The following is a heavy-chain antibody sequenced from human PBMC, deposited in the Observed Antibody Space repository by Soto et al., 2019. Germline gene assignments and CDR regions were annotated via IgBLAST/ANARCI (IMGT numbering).Heavy chain of an antibody. CDR1: EFTFRSYA. J-gene: IGHJ4*02. V-gene: IGHV3-23*01. CDR3: AVVTAIPHY. D-gene: IGHD2-21*02. Sequence: TGGSLRLSSAASEFTFRSYAMSWVRQAPGKGLEWVSAISGSGGSTYYADSVKGRFTISRDNSKNTLYLQMNSLRAEDTAVYYCAVVTAIPHYWGQGTLVTVSS. CDR2: ISGSGGST.